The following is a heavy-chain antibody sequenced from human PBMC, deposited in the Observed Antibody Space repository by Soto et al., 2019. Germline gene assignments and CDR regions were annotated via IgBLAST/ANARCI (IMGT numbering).Heavy chain of an antibody. CDR3: ARDSLGDPTDFDY. CDR1: GFSFSTYG. Sequence: QVQLVESGGGVVQPGRSLTLSCAASGFSFSTYGMHWIRQAPGKGLEWVAVMWSAGDNNYADSVKGRFTISRDTSQNILFLQMDSRRAEDTAVYYCARDSLGDPTDFDYWGQGTLVTVSS. D-gene: IGHD4-17*01. J-gene: IGHJ4*02. CDR2: MWSAGDN. V-gene: IGHV3-33*01.